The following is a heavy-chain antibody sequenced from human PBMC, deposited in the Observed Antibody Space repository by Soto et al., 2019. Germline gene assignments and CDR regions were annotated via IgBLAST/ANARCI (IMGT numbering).Heavy chain of an antibody. CDR1: GFTFTNNW. V-gene: IGHV3-74*01. CDR2: LTGGTTT. Sequence: EVQLVESGGDLVQPGGSLRLSCAASGFTFTNNWIHWVRHAPGKGLLWVSRLTGGTTTGYADSVRGRFTISGDAAKNTLYLQRNDLRAEDSAVYYCTTVFDYWGRGTLVTVSS. J-gene: IGHJ4*02. CDR3: TTVFDY.